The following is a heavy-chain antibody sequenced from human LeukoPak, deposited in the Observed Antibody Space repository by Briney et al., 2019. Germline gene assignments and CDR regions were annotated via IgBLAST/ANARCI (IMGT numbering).Heavy chain of an antibody. CDR2: ISDSGDDT. D-gene: IGHD3-16*01. Sequence: GGSLRLSCAASGFTFRHYAMTWVRQAPGKGLEWVSTISDSGDDTELADSVKGRFTISRDNSKNTLYLHMSSLRADDTAVYYCATKHIWHSYNWFHPWGQGTLVTVSS. J-gene: IGHJ5*02. CDR3: ATKHIWHSYNWFHP. CDR1: GFTFRHYA. V-gene: IGHV3-23*01.